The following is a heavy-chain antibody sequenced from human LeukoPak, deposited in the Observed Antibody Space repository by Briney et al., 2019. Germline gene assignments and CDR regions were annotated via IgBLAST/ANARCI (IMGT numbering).Heavy chain of an antibody. CDR1: GFTFSSYA. V-gene: IGHV3-7*01. CDR2: IKTDGSET. Sequence: PGGSLRLSCAASGFTFSSYAMSWVRQAPGKGLEWLARIKTDGSETYYVDSVKGRFTISRDNAKSSLYLQMNSLRVEDTAVYHCVRFGPDHDMGLWGQGTTVTVS. D-gene: IGHD3-16*01. J-gene: IGHJ6*02. CDR3: VRFGPDHDMGL.